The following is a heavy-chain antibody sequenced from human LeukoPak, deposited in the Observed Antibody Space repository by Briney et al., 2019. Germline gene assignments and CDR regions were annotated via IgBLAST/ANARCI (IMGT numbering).Heavy chain of an antibody. CDR3: ARESSSSFFDY. CDR1: GYSISSGYY. CDR2: IYHSGST. V-gene: IGHV4-38-2*02. J-gene: IGHJ4*02. Sequence: PSETLSFTCTVSGYSISSGYYWGWIRQPPGKGLEWIGSIYHSGSTYYNPSLKSRVTISVDTSKNQFSLKLSSVTAADTAVYYCARESSSSFFDYWGQGTLVTVSS. D-gene: IGHD6-6*01.